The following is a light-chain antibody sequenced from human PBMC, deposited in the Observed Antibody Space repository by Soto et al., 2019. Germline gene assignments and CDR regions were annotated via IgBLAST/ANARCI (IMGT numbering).Light chain of an antibody. CDR1: QSVSSSY. CDR3: HQYGTSPVP. V-gene: IGKV3-20*01. CDR2: GAS. Sequence: EIVLTQSPGTLSLSPGERATLSCRASQSVSSSYLAWYQQKPGQAPRLLIYGASSRATGIPDRFSGSGSGKDFTLTISRLEPEDFAVYYCHQYGTSPVPCAQGTRLEIK. J-gene: IGKJ5*01.